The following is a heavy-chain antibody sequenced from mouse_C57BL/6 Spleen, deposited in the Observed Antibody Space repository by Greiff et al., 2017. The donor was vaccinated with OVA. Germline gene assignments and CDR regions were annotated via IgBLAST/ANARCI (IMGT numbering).Heavy chain of an antibody. Sequence: EVQRVESGGGLVQPGGSLKLSCAASGFTFSDYYMYWVRQTPEKRLEWVAYISNGGGSTYYPDTVKGRFTISRDNAKNTLYLQMSRLKSEDTAMYYCANGNYEGFAYWGQGTLVTVSA. D-gene: IGHD2-1*01. V-gene: IGHV5-12*01. CDR3: ANGNYEGFAY. CDR1: GFTFSDYY. CDR2: ISNGGGST. J-gene: IGHJ3*01.